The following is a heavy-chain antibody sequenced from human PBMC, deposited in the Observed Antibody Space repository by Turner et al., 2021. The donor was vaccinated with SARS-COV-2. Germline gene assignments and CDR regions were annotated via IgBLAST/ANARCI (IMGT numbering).Heavy chain of an antibody. CDR2: IYHGGST. Sequence: QVQLQESGPGLVKPSETLSLTCTVSGGSISNYYWSWIRQPPGKGLEWIGYIYHGGSTKYNPSLKSRVTIAVDTSKNPFSLILSSVTAADTAVYYCARLYTYAEFYFDYWGQGALVTVSS. CDR1: GGSISNYY. CDR3: ARLYTYAEFYFDY. J-gene: IGHJ4*02. V-gene: IGHV4-59*08. D-gene: IGHD5-18*01.